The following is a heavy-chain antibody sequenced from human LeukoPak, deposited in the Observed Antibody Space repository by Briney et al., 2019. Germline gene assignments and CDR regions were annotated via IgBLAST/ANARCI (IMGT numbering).Heavy chain of an antibody. J-gene: IGHJ4*02. CDR1: GGSISSSSYY. Sequence: PSETLSLTCTVSGGSISSSSYYWGWIRQPPGKGLEWIGTIYYSGSTYCNPALNSRVTISVDTSKNLFSLKLTSVTAADTAVYYCARREGIIASADYFDYWGQGTLVTVSS. CDR2: IYYSGST. CDR3: ARREGIIASADYFDY. V-gene: IGHV4-39*01. D-gene: IGHD6-13*01.